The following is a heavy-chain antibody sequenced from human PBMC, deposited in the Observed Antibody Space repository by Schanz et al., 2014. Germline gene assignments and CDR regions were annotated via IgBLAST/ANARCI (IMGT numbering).Heavy chain of an antibody. CDR2: ISGSSSTK. D-gene: IGHD3-3*01. CDR1: GFTVSNSY. Sequence: DVQLVDSGGGLVQPGGSLRLSCAASGFTVSNSYIHWVRQAPGKGLEWVSYISGSSSTKYYADSVKGRFTISRDNAKNSLYLQMNSLTAEDTAVYYCARGVRIDYWGQGTLVTVSS. CDR3: ARGVRIDY. V-gene: IGHV3-48*04. J-gene: IGHJ4*02.